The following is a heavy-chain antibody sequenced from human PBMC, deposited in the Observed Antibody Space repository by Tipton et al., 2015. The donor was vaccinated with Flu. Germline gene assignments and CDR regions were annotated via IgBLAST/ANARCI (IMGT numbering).Heavy chain of an antibody. D-gene: IGHD3-3*01. J-gene: IGHJ4*02. CDR3: ARDKGTPSGYDY. V-gene: IGHV4-38-2*02. CDR1: GDSISSDYY. Sequence: TLSLTCTISGDSISSDYYWGWIRQPPGKGLEWIGNIFHTGSTYHNPSLKSRVTISINTSKNQFSLKVFSVTAADTAVYYCARDKGTPSGYDYWGQGALVTVSS. CDR2: IFHTGST.